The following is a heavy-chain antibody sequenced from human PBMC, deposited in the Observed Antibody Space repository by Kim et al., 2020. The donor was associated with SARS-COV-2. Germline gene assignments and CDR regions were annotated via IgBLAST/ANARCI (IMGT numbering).Heavy chain of an antibody. CDR1: GFTFSSYG. Sequence: GGSLRLSCAASGFTFSSYGMHWVRQAPGKGLEWVAVISYDGSNKYYADSVKGRFTISRDNSKNTLYLQMNSLRAEDTAVYYCANRDAGEDYYYYGMDVWGQGTTVTVSS. D-gene: IGHD7-27*01. CDR3: ANRDAGEDYYYYGMDV. V-gene: IGHV3-30*18. J-gene: IGHJ6*02. CDR2: ISYDGSNK.